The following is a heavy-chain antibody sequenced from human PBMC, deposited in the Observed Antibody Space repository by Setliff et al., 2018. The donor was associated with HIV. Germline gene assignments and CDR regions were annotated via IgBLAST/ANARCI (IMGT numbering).Heavy chain of an antibody. CDR2: IKSKTDGGTT. J-gene: IGHJ6*03. D-gene: IGHD3-9*01. CDR3: TDSLTGYYNGYYYYYMDV. Sequence: PGGSLRLSCAASGFTFSNAWMSWVRQAPGKGLEWVGRIKSKTDGGTTDYAAPVKGRFTISRDDSKNTLYLQMNSLKTEDTAVYYCTDSLTGYYNGYYYYYMDVWGKGTTVTVSS. CDR1: GFTFSNAW. V-gene: IGHV3-15*01.